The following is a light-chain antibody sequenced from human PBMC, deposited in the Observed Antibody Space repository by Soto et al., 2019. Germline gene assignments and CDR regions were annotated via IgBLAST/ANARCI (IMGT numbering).Light chain of an antibody. Sequence: EIVLTQSPATLSLSPGERATLSCRASQSVSSYLAWYQQKPGQAPRLLIYDASSRATGIPARFSGSGSGTDFSLTSSSLEPEDFAVYYCQQRSNWPRGSFGGGTKVEIK. CDR1: QSVSSY. J-gene: IGKJ4*01. V-gene: IGKV3-11*01. CDR3: QQRSNWPRGS. CDR2: DAS.